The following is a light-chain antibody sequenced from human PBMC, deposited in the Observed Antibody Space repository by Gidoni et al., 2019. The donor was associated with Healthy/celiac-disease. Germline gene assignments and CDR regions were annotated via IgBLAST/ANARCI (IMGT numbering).Light chain of an antibody. Sequence: EIVMTQSPATLSVSPGERATLSCRASQSVRSNIAWYQQKPRQAPRLLSYGASTRATGIAARFSGSGSGTEFTLTISSRRSEDFAVWFCQQYKSWPPIFTFGPGTKVDIK. CDR3: QQYKSWPPIFT. CDR2: GAS. CDR1: QSVRSN. V-gene: IGKV3-15*01. J-gene: IGKJ3*01.